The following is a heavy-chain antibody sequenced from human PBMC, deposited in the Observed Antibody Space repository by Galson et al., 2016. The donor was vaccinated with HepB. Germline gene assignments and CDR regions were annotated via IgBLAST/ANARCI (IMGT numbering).Heavy chain of an antibody. D-gene: IGHD3-10*01. J-gene: IGHJ5*02. Sequence: SLRLSCAASGFAFSSYAMHWLRQAPGKGLQWVSSISGTGDTTFYADSVKGRFTISRDNSVDTVYLQLKNLRAEDTAVYYCAENEWYYFGSGRPIALFDPWGQGTLVTVAA. CDR1: GFAFSSYA. CDR2: ISGTGDTT. V-gene: IGHV3-23*01. CDR3: AENEWYYFGSGRPIALFDP.